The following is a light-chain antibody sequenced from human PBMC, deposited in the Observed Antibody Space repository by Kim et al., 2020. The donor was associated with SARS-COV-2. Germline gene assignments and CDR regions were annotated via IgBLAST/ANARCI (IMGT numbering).Light chain of an antibody. J-gene: IGLJ3*02. CDR2: GKN. CDR3: NSRDSSGYHWV. V-gene: IGLV3-19*01. CDR1: SLRTYY. Sequence: SSELTQDPAVSVALGQTVRITCQGDSLRTYYAGWYQQKPGQAPVLVIFGKNDRPSGIPDRFSGSSSGTTASLTITGAQAEDEADYYCNSRDSSGYHWVFGGGTQLTVL.